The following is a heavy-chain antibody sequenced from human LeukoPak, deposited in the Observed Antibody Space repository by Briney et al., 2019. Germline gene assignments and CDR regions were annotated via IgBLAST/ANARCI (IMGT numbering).Heavy chain of an antibody. Sequence: PGGSLRLSCAASGFTFSSYAMSWVRQAPGKGLEWVSSINTAGDSTYYADSVKGRFTISRDNSKNTLYLQMNSLRAEDTAVYYCARDQDYGDQYYFDYWGQGTLVTVSS. CDR1: GFTFSSYA. CDR2: INTAGDST. D-gene: IGHD4-17*01. V-gene: IGHV3-23*01. CDR3: ARDQDYGDQYYFDY. J-gene: IGHJ4*02.